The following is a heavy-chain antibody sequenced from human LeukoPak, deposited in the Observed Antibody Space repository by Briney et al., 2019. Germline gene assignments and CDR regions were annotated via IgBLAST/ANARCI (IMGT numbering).Heavy chain of an antibody. V-gene: IGHV1-18*04. J-gene: IGHJ4*02. D-gene: IGHD3-22*01. Sequence: ASVKVSCKGSGYTFTTYGICWVRQAPGQGLEWMGWITTYNGKTHYAQKFQGRVTMTADTSTRTVSMELRSLRSDDTAVYYCARDAGGSGYDVLDYWGQGTLVTVSS. CDR3: ARDAGGSGYDVLDY. CDR1: GYTFTTYG. CDR2: ITTYNGKT.